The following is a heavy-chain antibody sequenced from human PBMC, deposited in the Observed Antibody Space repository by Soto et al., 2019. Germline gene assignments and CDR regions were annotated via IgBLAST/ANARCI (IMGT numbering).Heavy chain of an antibody. Sequence: PGGSLRLSCAASGFIFSNYGMHWVRQAPGEGLEWVALISYSGTNKYYADSVKGRFTISRDNSKNTLFLQMTSLRGEDTAVYYCAKDQVHRARSSKWFDPWGQGTLVTVSS. CDR2: ISYSGTNK. CDR3: AKDQVHRARSSKWFDP. CDR1: GFIFSNYG. V-gene: IGHV3-30*18. J-gene: IGHJ5*02.